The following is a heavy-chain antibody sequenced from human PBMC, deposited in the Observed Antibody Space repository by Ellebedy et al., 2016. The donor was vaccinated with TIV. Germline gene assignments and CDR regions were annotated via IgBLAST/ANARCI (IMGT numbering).Heavy chain of an antibody. D-gene: IGHD2-8*01. CDR3: AIEEDFVHRYFDY. Sequence: GESLKISCVASGFPFSNYGMQWVRQAPGEGLEWVAVISYDGSNKYYADSVKGRFTVSRYNAKNSMYLQMNSLRAEDTAVYYCAIEEDFVHRYFDYWGQGTRVTVSS. CDR1: GFPFSNYG. J-gene: IGHJ4*02. V-gene: IGHV3-30*03. CDR2: ISYDGSNK.